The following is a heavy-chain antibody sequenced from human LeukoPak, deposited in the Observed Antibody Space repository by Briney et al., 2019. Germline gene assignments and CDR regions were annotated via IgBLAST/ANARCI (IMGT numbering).Heavy chain of an antibody. Sequence: SCKASGFTFSSYAMSWVRQAPGKGLEWVSAISGSGGSTYYADSVKGRFTISRDNSKNTLYLQMNSLRAEDTAVYYCAKSVDYYDSSGFDYWGQGTLVTVSS. CDR3: AKSVDYYDSSGFDY. D-gene: IGHD3-22*01. J-gene: IGHJ4*02. V-gene: IGHV3-23*01. CDR2: ISGSGGST. CDR1: GFTFSSYA.